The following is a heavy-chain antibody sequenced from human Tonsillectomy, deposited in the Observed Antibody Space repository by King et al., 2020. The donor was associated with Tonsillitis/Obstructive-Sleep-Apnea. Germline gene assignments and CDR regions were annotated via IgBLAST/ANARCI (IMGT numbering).Heavy chain of an antibody. CDR2: ISSSCSYI. CDR1: GFTFSSYS. Sequence: VQLVQSGGGLVKPGGSLRLSCAASGFTFSSYSMNWVRQAPGKGLEWVSSISSSCSYIYYADSVKGRFTISRDNATNSRYLQMNSLRAEDTAVYYGARGGIAPGYSSGWYFDYWGQGTLVTVSS. V-gene: IGHV3-21*01. CDR3: ARGGIAPGYSSGWYFDY. D-gene: IGHD6-19*01. J-gene: IGHJ4*02.